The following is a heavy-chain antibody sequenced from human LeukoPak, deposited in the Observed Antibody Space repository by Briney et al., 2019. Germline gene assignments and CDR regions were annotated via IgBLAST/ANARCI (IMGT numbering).Heavy chain of an antibody. CDR1: GGSISSGSYY. J-gene: IGHJ4*02. CDR2: IYTSGST. Sequence: SETLSLTCTVSGGSISSGSYYWSWIRQPAGKGLEWIGRIYTSGSTNYNPSLKCRVTISVDTSKNQFSLKLSSVTAADTAVYYCARAPRVVLDFDYWGQGTLVTVSS. V-gene: IGHV4-61*02. D-gene: IGHD3-3*01. CDR3: ARAPRVVLDFDY.